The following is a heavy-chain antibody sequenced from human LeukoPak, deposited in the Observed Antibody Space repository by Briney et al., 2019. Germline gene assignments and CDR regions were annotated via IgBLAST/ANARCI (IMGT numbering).Heavy chain of an antibody. D-gene: IGHD1-26*01. CDR1: EFTFFTYS. CDR3: AKDSQWGKVGTKGGYFDY. J-gene: IGHJ4*02. V-gene: IGHV3-7*01. CDR2: IKQDGSEK. Sequence: TGGSLRLSCAASEFTFFTYSMSWVRQAPGKGLEWVANIKQDGSEKYYVDSVKGRFTISRDNSKNTLYLQMNSLRAEDTAVYYCAKDSQWGKVGTKGGYFDYWGQGTLVTVSS.